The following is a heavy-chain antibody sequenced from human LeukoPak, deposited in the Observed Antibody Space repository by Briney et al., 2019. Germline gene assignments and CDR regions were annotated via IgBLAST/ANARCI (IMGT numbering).Heavy chain of an antibody. CDR2: ISYDGSNK. CDR3: AKEYRSGWNDY. Sequence: PGGSLRLSCAASGFTFSTSGMHWVRQAPGKRLEWVAFISYDGSNKYYADSVKGRFTISRDNSKNTVYLVMNSLRIEDTAVYYCAKEYRSGWNDYWGQGTLVTVSS. D-gene: IGHD6-19*01. V-gene: IGHV3-30*18. CDR1: GFTFSTSG. J-gene: IGHJ4*02.